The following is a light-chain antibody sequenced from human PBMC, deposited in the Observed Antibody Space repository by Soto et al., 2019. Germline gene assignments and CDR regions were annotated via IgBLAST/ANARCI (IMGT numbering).Light chain of an antibody. V-gene: IGKV3-11*01. J-gene: IGKJ1*01. CDR2: DAS. Sequence: EILLTQSPATLSLSPGERSTLSCRASRSVSSYLAWYQQKPGQAPRLLIYDASNRATGIPARFSGSGSGTDFTLTISSLEPEDFAVYYCQQRSNWPPITFGQGTKVDIK. CDR3: QQRSNWPPIT. CDR1: RSVSSY.